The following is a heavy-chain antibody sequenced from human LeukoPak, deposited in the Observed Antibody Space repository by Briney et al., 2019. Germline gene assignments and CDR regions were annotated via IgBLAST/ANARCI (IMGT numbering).Heavy chain of an antibody. Sequence: GGSLRLSCSASGFTFSDYYINWIRQAPGKGLEWVSYINGGGSTIFYADSVKGRFTISRDNAKNSVYLQMSNMRAEDTAVYYCSKVPAAATGGFDYWGQGTLITVSS. D-gene: IGHD2-2*01. CDR2: INGGGSTI. J-gene: IGHJ4*02. CDR3: SKVPAAATGGFDY. CDR1: GFTFSDYY. V-gene: IGHV3-11*01.